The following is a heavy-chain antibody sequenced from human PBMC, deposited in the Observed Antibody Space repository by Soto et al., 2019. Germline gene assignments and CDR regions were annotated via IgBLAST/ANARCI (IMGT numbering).Heavy chain of an antibody. V-gene: IGHV1-3*01. D-gene: IGHD3-16*01. CDR3: ARDKVEGNYYDYIWGSCLFDY. J-gene: IGHJ4*02. Sequence: GASVKVSCKASGYTFTSYAMHWVRQAPGQRLEWMGWINAGNGNTKYSQKFQGRVTITRDTSASTAYMELSSLRSEDTAVYYCARDKVEGNYYDYIWGSCLFDYWGQGTLVTVSS. CDR1: GYTFTSYA. CDR2: INAGNGNT.